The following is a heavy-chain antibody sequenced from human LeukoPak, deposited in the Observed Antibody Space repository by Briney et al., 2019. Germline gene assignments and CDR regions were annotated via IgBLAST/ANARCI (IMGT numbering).Heavy chain of an antibody. CDR3: ATDLFPKSNWNVAGGWFDP. V-gene: IGHV1-8*01. D-gene: IGHD1-1*01. J-gene: IGHJ5*02. Sequence: ASVKVSCKASGYTFISYDINWVRQATGQGLEWMGWMNSNSGNTGYAQKFRGRLSITRDTSISTVYMELSSLSSEDTAIYYCATDLFPKSNWNVAGGWFDPWGQGTLVTVSS. CDR2: MNSNSGNT. CDR1: GYTFISYD.